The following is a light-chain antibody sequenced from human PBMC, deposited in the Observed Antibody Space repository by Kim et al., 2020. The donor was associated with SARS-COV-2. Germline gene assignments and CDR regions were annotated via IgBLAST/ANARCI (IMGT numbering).Light chain of an antibody. CDR3: QVWDSSSDHYV. Sequence: SYELTQPPSVSVAPGKTARISCGGNNIGTKRVHWYQQKPGQAPVLVIYYDTDRPSGIPERFSGSNSGNTATLTISRVEAGDEADYYCQVWDSSSDHYVFG. J-gene: IGLJ1*01. V-gene: IGLV3-21*04. CDR1: NIGTKR. CDR2: YDT.